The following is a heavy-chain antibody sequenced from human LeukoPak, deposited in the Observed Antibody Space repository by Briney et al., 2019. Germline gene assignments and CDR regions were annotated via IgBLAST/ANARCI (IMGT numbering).Heavy chain of an antibody. V-gene: IGHV3-30*03. CDR1: GFTFNNYG. J-gene: IGHJ4*02. CDR3: ASLRNDY. CDR2: ISYDGTTK. D-gene: IGHD1-14*01. Sequence: PGGSLRLSCAASGFTFNNYGMHWVRQAPGKGLEWVAVISYDGTTKYYGDSVKGRFTTSRDNSKNTLYLQMNSLRAEDTAVYYCASLRNDYWGQGTLVTVSS.